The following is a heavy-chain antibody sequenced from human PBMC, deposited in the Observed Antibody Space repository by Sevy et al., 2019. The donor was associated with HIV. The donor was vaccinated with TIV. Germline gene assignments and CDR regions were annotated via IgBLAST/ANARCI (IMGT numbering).Heavy chain of an antibody. CDR2: IKTDGSDT. D-gene: IGHD1-26*01. CDR3: ARRPTDQSGSYWFDP. Sequence: GGSLRLSCAASGFTFSSYWMHWVRQAPGKGLVWVSRIKTDGSDTSYADSLKGRFTISRDKPKNTLYLQMNSLRAEDTAVYYCARRPTDQSGSYWFDPWGQGTLVTVSS. J-gene: IGHJ5*02. CDR1: GFTFSSYW. V-gene: IGHV3-74*01.